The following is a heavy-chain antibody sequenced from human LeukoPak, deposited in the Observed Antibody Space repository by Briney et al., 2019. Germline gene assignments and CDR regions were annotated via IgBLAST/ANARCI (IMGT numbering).Heavy chain of an antibody. CDR2: IYYSGST. Sequence: SETLSLTCTVSGGSISSSSYYWGWIRQPPGNGLEWIGSIYYSGSTYYNPSLKSRVTISVDTSKNQFSLKLSSVTAADTAVYYCAGGGAMVRGEYAFDIWGQGTMVTVSS. CDR1: GGSISSSSYY. V-gene: IGHV4-39*07. J-gene: IGHJ3*02. D-gene: IGHD3-10*01. CDR3: AGGGAMVRGEYAFDI.